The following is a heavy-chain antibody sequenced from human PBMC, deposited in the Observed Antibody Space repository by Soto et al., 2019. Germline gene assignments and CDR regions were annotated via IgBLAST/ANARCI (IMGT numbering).Heavy chain of an antibody. CDR3: VTSYGSGSRPFDY. CDR1: GDTFSSYT. D-gene: IGHD3-10*01. J-gene: IGHJ4*02. V-gene: IGHV1-69*02. Sequence: QVQLVQSGAEVKRPGSSVKVSCKASGDTFSSYTISWVRQAPGQGLEWMGRIIPVISMSTYAPKFQGRVSLIAAKSTDTAYMVLSSLRSDDTAVYYCVTSYGSGSRPFDYWGQGTLVTVSS. CDR2: IIPVISMS.